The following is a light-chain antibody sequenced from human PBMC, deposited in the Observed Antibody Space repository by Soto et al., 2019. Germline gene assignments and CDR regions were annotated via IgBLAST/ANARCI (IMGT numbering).Light chain of an antibody. J-gene: IGKJ3*01. CDR3: QQANTFPLT. CDR1: QGLYNW. V-gene: IGKV1D-12*01. CDR2: AVS. Sequence: DIQMTQSPSSVSASVGDRVTITCRASQGLYNWLAWYQQKPGKAPKLLIYAVSNLQSGVPSRFRGSGYGTDITLTISSLQPEDFATYKCQQANTFPLTLGPGTKVDNK.